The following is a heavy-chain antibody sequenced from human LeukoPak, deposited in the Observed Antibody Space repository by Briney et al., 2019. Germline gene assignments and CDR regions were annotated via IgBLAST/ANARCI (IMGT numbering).Heavy chain of an antibody. J-gene: IGHJ3*02. V-gene: IGHV4-30-4*01. D-gene: IGHD2-21*02. Sequence: PSETLSLTCTVSGGSISSGDYYWSWIRQPPGKGLEWIGYIYYSGSTYYNPSLKSRVTISVDTSRNQFSLRLNSVTAADTALYYCARQNCGGDCYSPRNGFDIWGQGTMVTVSS. CDR2: IYYSGST. CDR3: ARQNCGGDCYSPRNGFDI. CDR1: GGSISSGDYY.